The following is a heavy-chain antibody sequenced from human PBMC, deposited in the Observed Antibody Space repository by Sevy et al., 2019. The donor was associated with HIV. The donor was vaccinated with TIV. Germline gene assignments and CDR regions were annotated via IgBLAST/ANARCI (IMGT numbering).Heavy chain of an antibody. CDR3: AKDSRNVDTAMVSSRGY. CDR2: ISGSGGST. V-gene: IGHV3-23*01. D-gene: IGHD5-18*01. J-gene: IGHJ4*02. CDR1: GFTFSSYA. Sequence: GGSLRLSCAASGFTFSSYAMSWVRQAPGKGLEWVSAISGSGGSTYYADSVKGRFTISRDNSKNTLYLQMNSLRAEDTAGYYCAKDSRNVDTAMVSSRGYWGQGTLVTVSS.